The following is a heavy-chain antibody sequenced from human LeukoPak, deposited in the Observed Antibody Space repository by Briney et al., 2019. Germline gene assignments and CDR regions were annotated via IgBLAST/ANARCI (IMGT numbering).Heavy chain of an antibody. D-gene: IGHD3-3*01. J-gene: IGHJ6*02. V-gene: IGHV3-74*01. CDR3: SKGPYYDFWSGYYTEDYYYYGMDV. Sequence: GSLRLSCAASGFTFSSYWMHWVRQAPGKGLVWVSRINSDGSSTSYADSVKGRFTISRDNAKNTLYLQMNSLRAEDTAVYYCSKGPYYDFWSGYYTEDYYYYGMDVWGQGTTVTVSS. CDR2: INSDGSST. CDR1: GFTFSSYW.